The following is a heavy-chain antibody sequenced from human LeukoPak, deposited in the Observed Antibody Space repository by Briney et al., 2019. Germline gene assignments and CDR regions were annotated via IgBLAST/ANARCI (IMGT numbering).Heavy chain of an antibody. CDR3: AKLVEYYYDSSGYYFFDY. Sequence: GGSLRLSCAASGFTFSSYAMSWVRQAPGKGLEWVSAISGSGGSTYYADSVKGRFTISRDNSKNTLYLQMNSLRAEDTAVYYCAKLVEYYYDSSGYYFFDYWGQGTLVTVSS. J-gene: IGHJ4*02. CDR1: GFTFSSYA. V-gene: IGHV3-23*01. D-gene: IGHD3-22*01. CDR2: ISGSGGST.